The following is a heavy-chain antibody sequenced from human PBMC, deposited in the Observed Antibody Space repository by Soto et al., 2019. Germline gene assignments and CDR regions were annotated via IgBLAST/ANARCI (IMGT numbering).Heavy chain of an antibody. CDR3: ARDRYPGFFDY. Sequence: PGGSLRLSCAASGFTVSSNYMSWVRQAPGKGLEWVSVIYSGGSTYYADSVKGRFTISRDNSKNTLYLQMNSLRAEDTAVYYCARDRYPGFFDYWGQGTLVTVSS. CDR1: GFTVSSNY. CDR2: IYSGGST. V-gene: IGHV3-53*01. D-gene: IGHD1-1*01. J-gene: IGHJ4*02.